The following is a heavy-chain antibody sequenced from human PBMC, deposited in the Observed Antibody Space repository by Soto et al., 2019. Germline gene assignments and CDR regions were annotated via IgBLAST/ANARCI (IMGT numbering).Heavy chain of an antibody. D-gene: IGHD1-26*01. CDR3: AKDPSGTVGAKVYFDY. V-gene: IGHV3-30*18. CDR2: ISYDGSNK. J-gene: IGHJ4*02. CDR1: GFTFSSYG. Sequence: LRLSCAASGFTFSSYGMHWVRQAPGKGLEWVAVISYDGSNKYYADSVKGRFTISRDNSKNTLYLQMNSLRAEDTAVYYCAKDPSGTVGAKVYFDYWGKGNMVTVSS.